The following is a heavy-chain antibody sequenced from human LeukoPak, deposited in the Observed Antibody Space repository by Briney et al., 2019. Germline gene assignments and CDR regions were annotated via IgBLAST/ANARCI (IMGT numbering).Heavy chain of an antibody. J-gene: IGHJ4*02. CDR2: IYTSGST. Sequence: SETLSLTCTVSGGSISSGSYYWSWIRQPAGKGLEWIGRIYTSGSTNYNPSLKSRVTISVDTSKNQFSLKLSSVTAADTAVYYCARYVWGSYPTFGDYWGQGTLVTVSS. CDR1: GGSISSGSYY. CDR3: ARYVWGSYPTFGDY. V-gene: IGHV4-61*02. D-gene: IGHD3-16*02.